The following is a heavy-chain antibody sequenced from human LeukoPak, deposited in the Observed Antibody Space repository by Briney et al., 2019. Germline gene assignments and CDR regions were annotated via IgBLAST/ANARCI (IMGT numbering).Heavy chain of an antibody. CDR3: ASFVGFGEFPYYFDY. D-gene: IGHD3-10*01. CDR2: IYHSGST. Sequence: SETLSLTCTVSGGSISSGGYYWSWIRQPPGKGLEWIGYIYHSGSTYYNPSLKSRVTISVDRSKNQFSLKLSSVTAADTAVYYCASFVGFGEFPYYFDYWGQGTLVTVSS. J-gene: IGHJ4*02. V-gene: IGHV4-30-2*01. CDR1: GGSISSGGYY.